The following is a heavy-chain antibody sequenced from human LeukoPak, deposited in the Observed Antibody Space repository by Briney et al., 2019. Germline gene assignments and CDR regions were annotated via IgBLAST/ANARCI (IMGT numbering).Heavy chain of an antibody. CDR1: GFTVSSNY. Sequence: GGSLRLSCAASGFTVSSNYMSWVRQAPGKGLEWVSVIYSGGSTYYPDSVRGRFTISRDNSKNTLYLQMNSLRAEDTAVYYCAREPRYCSGGSCPYYYYYMDVWGKGTTVTVS. D-gene: IGHD2-15*01. CDR2: IYSGGST. J-gene: IGHJ6*03. CDR3: AREPRYCSGGSCPYYYYYMDV. V-gene: IGHV3-66*02.